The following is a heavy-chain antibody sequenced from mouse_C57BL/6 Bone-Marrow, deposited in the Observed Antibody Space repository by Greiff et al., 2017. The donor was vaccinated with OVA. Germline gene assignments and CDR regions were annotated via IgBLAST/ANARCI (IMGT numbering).Heavy chain of an antibody. Sequence: QVQLQQPGTELVKPGASVKLSCKASGFTFTSYWMHWVKQRPGQGLEWIGNINPSNGGTNYNEKFKSKATLTVDKSYSPAYLQLSSMTSEDSSVYYCAGRRGDSDYWYFDVWGTGTTVTVSS. J-gene: IGHJ1*03. CDR2: INPSNGGT. CDR3: AGRRGDSDYWYFDV. D-gene: IGHD2-12*01. CDR1: GFTFTSYW. V-gene: IGHV1-53*01.